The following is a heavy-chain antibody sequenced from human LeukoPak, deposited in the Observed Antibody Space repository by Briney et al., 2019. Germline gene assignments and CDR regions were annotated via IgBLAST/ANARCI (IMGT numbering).Heavy chain of an antibody. D-gene: IGHD1-1*01. CDR3: ARLFPPNYYFDY. J-gene: IGHJ4*02. CDR2: IYYSGST. V-gene: IGHV4-59*01. CDR1: GGSISSYY. Sequence: SETLSLTCTVSGGSISSYYWSWIRQPPGKGLEWIGYIYYSGSTNYNPSLKSRVTISVDTSKNQFSLKLSSVTAADTAVYYCARLFPPNYYFDYWGQGTLVTVSS.